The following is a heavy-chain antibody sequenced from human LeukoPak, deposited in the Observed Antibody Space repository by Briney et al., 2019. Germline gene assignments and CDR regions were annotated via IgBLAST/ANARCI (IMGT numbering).Heavy chain of an antibody. V-gene: IGHV5-51*01. CDR3: GISGDRVPLQDDVFDV. CDR1: GYSFTSYC. Sequence: GESLKISCKVSGYSFTSYCIGWVRQMPGKGLEWMGIIYPGDSGPTYSPSFQGQVTISVVKSINTAYLQWSSLQASDTAMYYCGISGDRVPLQDDVFDVWGQGTMVTVST. D-gene: IGHD1-26*01. CDR2: IYPGDSGP. J-gene: IGHJ3*01.